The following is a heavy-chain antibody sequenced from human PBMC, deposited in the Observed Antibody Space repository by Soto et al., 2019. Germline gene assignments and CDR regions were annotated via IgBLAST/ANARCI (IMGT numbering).Heavy chain of an antibody. CDR2: VNHGGST. V-gene: IGHV4-34*01. D-gene: IGHD2-15*01. Sequence: SETLSLTCAVSGGSFRGFFWGGIRQPPGKGLEWIGEVNHGGSTNYNPSLKSRVTISSDTSKNHFSLTLRSVTAADTAVYCCARAAVAAGGPFDKWGQGALVTVS. J-gene: IGHJ4*02. CDR1: GGSFRGFF. CDR3: ARAAVAAGGPFDK.